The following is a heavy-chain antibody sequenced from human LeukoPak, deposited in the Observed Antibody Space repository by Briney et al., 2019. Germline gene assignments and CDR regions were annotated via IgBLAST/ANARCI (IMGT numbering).Heavy chain of an antibody. V-gene: IGHV3-23*01. D-gene: IGHD3-22*01. Sequence: GGSLRLSCAASGFTFSSYAMSWVRQAPGKGLEWLSTFTHIGGSTYYADSVKGRFTISRDDSKNTLFLQMNTLRAEDTAVYYCAKDYLLGYYDSSGYYGPLDYWGQGTLVTVSS. J-gene: IGHJ4*02. CDR1: GFTFSSYA. CDR2: FTHIGGST. CDR3: AKDYLLGYYDSSGYYGPLDY.